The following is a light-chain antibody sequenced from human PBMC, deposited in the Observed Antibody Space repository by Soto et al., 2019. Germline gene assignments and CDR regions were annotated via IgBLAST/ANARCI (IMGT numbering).Light chain of an antibody. CDR3: QQYGSSLWT. J-gene: IGKJ1*01. CDR1: QNVLSD. CDR2: GAT. V-gene: IGKV3-15*01. Sequence: EILLTQSPATLSVSPGETATLSCRASQNVLSDLAWYQQKPGQAPRLLVYGATTRATDAPAKFRGRGSGTEFSLTISSLQSEDSATYYCQQYGSSLWTFGQGTKVEIK.